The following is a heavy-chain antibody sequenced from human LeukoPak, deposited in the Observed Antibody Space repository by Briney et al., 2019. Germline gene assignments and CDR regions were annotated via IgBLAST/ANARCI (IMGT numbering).Heavy chain of an antibody. CDR1: GFTFSGYE. D-gene: IGHD5-24*01. V-gene: IGHV3-48*03. CDR2: ISRSGTII. J-gene: IGHJ4*02. CDR3: ARDLSGDGYNKFDY. Sequence: GGSLRLSCAASGFTFSGYEMNWVRQAPGKGLEWVSYISRSGTIISYADSVKGRFTISRDDAKNSLYLQMNSLRAEDTAVYYCARDLSGDGYNKFDYWGQGTLVTVSP.